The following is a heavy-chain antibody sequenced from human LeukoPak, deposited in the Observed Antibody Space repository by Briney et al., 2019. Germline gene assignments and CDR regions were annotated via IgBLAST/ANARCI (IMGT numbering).Heavy chain of an antibody. J-gene: IGHJ4*02. CDR2: ISGGGGIT. CDR1: GFTFSSYA. D-gene: IGHD3-10*01. CDR3: AKSASGSFYNDY. V-gene: IGHV3-23*01. Sequence: GRSLRLSCAASGFTFSSYAMRWVRQAPGEGLQCVSSISGGGGITNYADSVKGRFTVSRDNSKNTVYLQMNSLRAEDTAVYFCAKSASGSFYNDYWGQGTLVTVSS.